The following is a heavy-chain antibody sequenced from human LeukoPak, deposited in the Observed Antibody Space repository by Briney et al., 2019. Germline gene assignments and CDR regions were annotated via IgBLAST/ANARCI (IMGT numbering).Heavy chain of an antibody. CDR3: ARSGPTDF. J-gene: IGHJ2*01. D-gene: IGHD6-25*01. V-gene: IGHV3-11*01. CDR2: INTNTTPM. CDR1: GFIFTGYY. Sequence: GGSVKVSCETSGFIFTGYYIRWMRQAPGKGLEWICCINTNTTPMYYSDSVKGRFTISRDNASTSLYLQLNSLRADDTAVYYRARSGPTDFWGRGTLVTVSS.